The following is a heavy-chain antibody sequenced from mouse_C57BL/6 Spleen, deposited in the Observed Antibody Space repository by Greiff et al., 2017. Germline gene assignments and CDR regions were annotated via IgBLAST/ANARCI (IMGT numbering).Heavy chain of an antibody. Sequence: VQLQQPGAELVMPGASVKLSCKASGYTFTSYWMHWVKQRPGQGLEWIGVIDPSDSYTNYNQKLKGKSTLSVNKSSSTAYMQHSSLTSEDSTVYYCARRNDYGSYYYAMDDWGQGTSVTVSS. V-gene: IGHV1-69*01. CDR2: IDPSDSYT. D-gene: IGHD1-1*01. CDR3: ARRNDYGSYYYAMDD. J-gene: IGHJ4*01. CDR1: GYTFTSYW.